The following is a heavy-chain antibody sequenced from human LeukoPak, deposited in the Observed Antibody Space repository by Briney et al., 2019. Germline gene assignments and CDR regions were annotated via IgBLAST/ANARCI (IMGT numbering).Heavy chain of an antibody. V-gene: IGHV3-21*01. CDR2: ISSSSSYI. J-gene: IGHJ4*02. Sequence: GGSLRLSCAASGFTFSSYSMNWVRQAPGKGLEWVSSISSSSSYIYYADSVKGRFTISRDNAKNSLYLQMNSLRAEDTAAYYCARDQGYYYDSSGYYLDYWGQGTLVTVSS. CDR3: ARDQGYYYDSSGYYLDY. D-gene: IGHD3-22*01. CDR1: GFTFSSYS.